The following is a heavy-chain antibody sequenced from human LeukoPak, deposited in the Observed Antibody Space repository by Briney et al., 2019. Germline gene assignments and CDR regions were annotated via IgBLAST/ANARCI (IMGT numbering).Heavy chain of an antibody. CDR2: ISGSGGST. CDR3: AKGGVYRSVTANHYFYMDV. J-gene: IGHJ6*03. V-gene: IGHV3-23*01. CDR1: GFTFSSYA. Sequence: PGGSLSLSCAASGFTFSSYAMSWVRQAAGKGLEWVSAISGSGGSTYYADSVKGRFTISRENYNNIPHLHMNSPSAEHTAVYYCAKGGVYRSVTANHYFYMDVWGKGTTVTVSS. D-gene: IGHD2-21*02.